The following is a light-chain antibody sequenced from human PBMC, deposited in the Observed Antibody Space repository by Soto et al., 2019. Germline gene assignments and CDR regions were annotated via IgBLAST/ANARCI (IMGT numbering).Light chain of an antibody. V-gene: IGLV1-51*02. CDR3: GTWDSSLSVV. J-gene: IGLJ2*01. CDR2: ENN. Sequence: QSVLTQPPSVSAAPGQKVTISCSGSSSNIGNNYVSWYQQLPGTAPKLLIYENNKRPSGIADRFSGSKSGTSATLGITGLQTGDEADYYCGTWDSSLSVVFGGGTKVTVL. CDR1: SSNIGNNY.